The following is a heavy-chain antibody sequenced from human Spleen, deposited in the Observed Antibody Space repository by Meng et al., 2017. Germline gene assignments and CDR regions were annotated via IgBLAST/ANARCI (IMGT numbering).Heavy chain of an antibody. V-gene: IGHV4-34*01. J-gene: IGHJ4*02. D-gene: IGHD4-11*01. CDR3: ARGPTTMAHDFDY. Sequence: QVQLCQVGAGLLKPSETLSLTCAVYGGSFSGYYWSWIRQPPGKGLEWIGEINHSGSTNYNPSLESRATISVDTSQNNLSLKLSSVTAADSAVYYCARGPTTMAHDFDYWGQGTLVTVSS. CDR1: GGSFSGYY. CDR2: INHSGST.